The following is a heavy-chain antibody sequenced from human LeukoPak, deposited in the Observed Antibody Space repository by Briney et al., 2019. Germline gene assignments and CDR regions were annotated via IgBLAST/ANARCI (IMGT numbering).Heavy chain of an antibody. CDR2: ISAYNGNT. Sequence: ASVKVSCKASGYTFTGYYMHWVRQAPGQGPEWMGWISAYNGNTNYAQKLQGRVTMTTDTSTSTAYMELRSLRSDDTAVYYCARVSSSWSDAFDIWGQGTMVTVSS. V-gene: IGHV1-18*04. D-gene: IGHD6-13*01. CDR3: ARVSSSWSDAFDI. CDR1: GYTFTGYY. J-gene: IGHJ3*02.